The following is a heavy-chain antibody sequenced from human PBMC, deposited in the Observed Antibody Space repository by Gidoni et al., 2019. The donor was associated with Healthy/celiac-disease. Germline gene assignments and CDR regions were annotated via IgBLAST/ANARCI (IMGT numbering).Heavy chain of an antibody. J-gene: IGHJ3*02. Sequence: EVQLLESGGGLVQTGGSLRPSCAAFGFTFSSYAMSWVRQAPGKGLEWVSAISGSGGSTYYADSVKGRFTISRDNSKNTLYLQMNSLRAEDTAVYYCAKDRAYGSGNDAFDIWGQGTMVTVSS. D-gene: IGHD3-10*01. V-gene: IGHV3-23*01. CDR2: ISGSGGST. CDR1: GFTFSSYA. CDR3: AKDRAYGSGNDAFDI.